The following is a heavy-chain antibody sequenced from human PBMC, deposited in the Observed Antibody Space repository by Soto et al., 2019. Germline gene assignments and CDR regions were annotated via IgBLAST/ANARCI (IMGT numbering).Heavy chain of an antibody. V-gene: IGHV3-23*01. CDR2: ISGSGGST. CDR3: AKDYGDIVVVVAATADYFDY. CDR1: GLTFSSYA. D-gene: IGHD2-15*01. J-gene: IGHJ4*02. Sequence: GGSLRLSCAASGLTFSSYAMSWVRQAPGKGLEWASAISGSGGSTYYADSVKGRFTISRDNSKNTLYLQMNSLRAEDTAVYYCAKDYGDIVVVVAATADYFDYWGQGTLVTVSS.